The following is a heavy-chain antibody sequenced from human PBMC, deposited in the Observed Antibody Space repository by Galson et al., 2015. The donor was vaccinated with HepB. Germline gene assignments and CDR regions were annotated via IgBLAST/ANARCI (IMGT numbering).Heavy chain of an antibody. J-gene: IGHJ6*03. CDR3: AKTAVVAVPAAISYYYYYMDV. CDR1: GFTFSSYG. Sequence: SLRLSCAASGFTFSSYGMHWVRQAPGKGLEWVAVISYDGSNKYYADSVKGRFTISRDNSKNTLYLQMNSLRAEDTAVYYCAKTAVVAVPAAISYYYYYMDVWGKGTTVTVSS. D-gene: IGHD2-2*02. V-gene: IGHV3-30*18. CDR2: ISYDGSNK.